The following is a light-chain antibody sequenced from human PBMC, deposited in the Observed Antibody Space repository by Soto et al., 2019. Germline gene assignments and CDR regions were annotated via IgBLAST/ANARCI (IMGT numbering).Light chain of an antibody. CDR3: QQSYSTLYT. J-gene: IGKJ2*01. Sequence: DIQMTQSPSSLSASVGDRVTITCRASQSISSYLNWYQQKPGKAPKLLIYAASSLQSGVPSRFSGSGSGTDVTLAISSRQPEDFATYYCQQSYSTLYTFGQGTKLEIK. CDR1: QSISSY. CDR2: AAS. V-gene: IGKV1-39*01.